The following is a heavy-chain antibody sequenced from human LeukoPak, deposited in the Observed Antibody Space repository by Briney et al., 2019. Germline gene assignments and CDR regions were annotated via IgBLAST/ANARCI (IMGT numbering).Heavy chain of an antibody. CDR2: LYYSGST. CDR3: ARRESSGFFDY. D-gene: IGHD6-19*01. Sequence: SETLSLTCTVSGGSISSSRYYWGWIRQPPGKGLEWIGSLYYSGSTSYNPSLNSRVTISLDTSKNQFSLNLSSVTAADTAVYYCARRESSGFFDYWGQGTLVTVSS. V-gene: IGHV4-39*07. CDR1: GGSISSSRYY. J-gene: IGHJ4*02.